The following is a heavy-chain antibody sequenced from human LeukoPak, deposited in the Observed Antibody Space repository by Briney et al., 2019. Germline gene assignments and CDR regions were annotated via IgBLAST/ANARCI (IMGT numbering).Heavy chain of an antibody. CDR2: LYASGST. Sequence: SETLSLTCTVSGGSISNYYWSWTRQPAGKGLEHIGRLYASGSTDYSPSLRSQLTMSLDTSKNQFSLKLTSVTAADTAIYYCARDGAATFSDYWGQGALVTVSS. J-gene: IGHJ4*02. CDR3: ARDGAATFSDY. CDR1: GGSISNYY. D-gene: IGHD1-26*01. V-gene: IGHV4-4*07.